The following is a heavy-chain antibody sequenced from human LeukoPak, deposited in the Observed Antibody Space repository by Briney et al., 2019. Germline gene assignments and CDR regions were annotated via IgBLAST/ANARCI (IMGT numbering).Heavy chain of an antibody. J-gene: IGHJ4*02. CDR1: GFTFSSYG. V-gene: IGHV3-30*18. CDR2: ISYDGSNK. CDR3: AKGGPRTKSSGWSQTFDY. D-gene: IGHD6-19*01. Sequence: GGSLRLSCAASGFTFSSYGMHWVRQAPGKGLEWVAVISYDGSNKYYADSVKGRFTISRDNSKNTLYLQMNSLRAEDTAVYYCAKGGPRTKSSGWSQTFDYWGQGTLVTVSS.